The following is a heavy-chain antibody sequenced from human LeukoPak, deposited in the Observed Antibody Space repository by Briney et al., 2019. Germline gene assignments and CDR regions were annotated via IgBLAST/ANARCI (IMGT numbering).Heavy chain of an antibody. D-gene: IGHD2-15*01. V-gene: IGHV3-53*01. Sequence: PGGSLRLSCAASGFTVSSNYMSWVRQAPGKGLEWVSIIYSGGSTYYADSVKGRFTISRDNAKNTVYLQMNSLRAEDTAVYYCARVQGCSGGTCYFHYWGQGTLVTVSS. CDR3: ARVQGCSGGTCYFHY. CDR2: IYSGGST. J-gene: IGHJ4*02. CDR1: GFTVSSNY.